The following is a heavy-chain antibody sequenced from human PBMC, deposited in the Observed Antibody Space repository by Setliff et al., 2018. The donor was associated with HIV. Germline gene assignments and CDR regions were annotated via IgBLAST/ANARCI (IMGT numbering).Heavy chain of an antibody. CDR2: INPSGGST. Sequence: ASVKVSCKASGYTFTSYYLHWVRQAPGQGLEWMGIINPSGGSTTYAQKFQGRVTMTRDTSASTVYMELSSLRSEDTAVYYCAREARYQDRYYYYMDVWGKGTPVPVSS. J-gene: IGHJ6*03. CDR1: GYTFTSYY. CDR3: AREARYQDRYYYYMDV. D-gene: IGHD1-20*01. V-gene: IGHV1-46*03.